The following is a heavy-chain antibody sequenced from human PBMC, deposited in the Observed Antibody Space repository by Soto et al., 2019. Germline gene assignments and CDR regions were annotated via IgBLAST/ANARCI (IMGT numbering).Heavy chain of an antibody. Sequence: PGGSLRLSCAASGFTFDDYAMHWVRQAPGKGLEWVSGISWNSGSIGYADSVKGRFTISRDNAKNSLYLQMNSLRAEDTALYYCAKGGGSGSYYLTSIDAFDIWGQGTMVTVSS. CDR3: AKGGGSGSYYLTSIDAFDI. V-gene: IGHV3-9*01. CDR1: GFTFDDYA. D-gene: IGHD3-10*01. CDR2: ISWNSGSI. J-gene: IGHJ3*02.